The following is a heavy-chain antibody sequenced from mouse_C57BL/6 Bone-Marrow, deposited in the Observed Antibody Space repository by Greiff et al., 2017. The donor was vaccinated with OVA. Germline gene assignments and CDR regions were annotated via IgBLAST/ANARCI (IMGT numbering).Heavy chain of an antibody. CDR2: IYPRSGNT. J-gene: IGHJ2*01. Sequence: QVQLKESGAELARPGASVKLSCKASGYTFTSYGISWVKQRTGQGLEWIGEIYPRSGNTYYNEKFKGKATLTADKSSSTAYMELRSLTSEDSAVYFCAREGYYGSEGDYWGQGTTLTVSS. CDR3: AREGYYGSEGDY. D-gene: IGHD1-1*01. CDR1: GYTFTSYG. V-gene: IGHV1-81*01.